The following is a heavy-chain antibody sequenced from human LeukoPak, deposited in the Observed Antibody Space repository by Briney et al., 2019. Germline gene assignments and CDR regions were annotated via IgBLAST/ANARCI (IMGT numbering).Heavy chain of an antibody. D-gene: IGHD3-16*02. CDR2: IYYSGGT. CDR3: AREFGGVIVRVYYYMDV. V-gene: IGHV4-39*07. CDR1: GGSISSSSYY. Sequence: RASETLSLTCTVSGGSISSSSYYWGWIRQPPGKGLEWIGRIYYSGGTYYNPSLKSRVTISVDTSKNQFSLRLSSVTAADTAVYYCAREFGGVIVRVYYYMDVWGKGTTVTVSS. J-gene: IGHJ6*03.